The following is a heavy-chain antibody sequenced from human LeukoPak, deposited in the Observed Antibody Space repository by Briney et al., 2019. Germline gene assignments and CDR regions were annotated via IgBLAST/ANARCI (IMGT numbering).Heavy chain of an antibody. V-gene: IGHV3-23*01. Sequence: PGGSLRLSCAASGFTFSSYAMSWVRQAPGKGLEWVSAISGSGGSTYCADSVKGRFTISRDNSKNTLYLQMNSLRAEDTAVYYCARQPDYGDYWGFYYYYMDVWGKGTTVTVSS. CDR1: GFTFSSYA. CDR2: ISGSGGST. CDR3: ARQPDYGDYWGFYYYYMDV. D-gene: IGHD4-17*01. J-gene: IGHJ6*03.